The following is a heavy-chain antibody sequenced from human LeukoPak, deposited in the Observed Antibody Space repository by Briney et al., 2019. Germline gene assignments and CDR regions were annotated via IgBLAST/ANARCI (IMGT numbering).Heavy chain of an antibody. CDR1: GFTFSDYA. V-gene: IGHV3-7*01. J-gene: IGHJ4*02. CDR3: ARDRGYFY. Sequence: GGSLRLSCAASGFTFSDYAMSWVRQAPGRGLEWVANIERDGSEKYYVDSVKGRFIISRDNAKNALYLQMNSQRVEDTAVYYCARDRGYFYWGQGTLVTVSS. CDR2: IERDGSEK. D-gene: IGHD5-18*01.